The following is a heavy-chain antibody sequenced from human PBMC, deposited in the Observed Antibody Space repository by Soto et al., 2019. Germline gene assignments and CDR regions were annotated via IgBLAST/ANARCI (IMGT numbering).Heavy chain of an antibody. Sequence: QVQLVESGGGLVKPGGSLRLSCAASGFTFSDYYMSWIRQAPGKGLEWVSYISSSSSYTNYADSVKGRFTISRDNAKNPPYLPMNSLRAEDTAVYYCARGDPPLWFGEGGQGTTVTVSS. V-gene: IGHV3-11*05. CDR2: ISSSSSYT. CDR1: GFTFSDYY. J-gene: IGHJ6*02. CDR3: ARGDPPLWFGE. D-gene: IGHD3-10*01.